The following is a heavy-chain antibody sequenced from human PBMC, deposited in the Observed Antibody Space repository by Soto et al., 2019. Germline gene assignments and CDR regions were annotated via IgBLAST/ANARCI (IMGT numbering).Heavy chain of an antibody. J-gene: IGHJ4*02. CDR2: ISYDGSNK. CDR3: ASDRGYSYASLRFDY. V-gene: IGHV3-30-3*01. CDR1: GFTFSSYA. Sequence: QVQLVESGGGVVQPGRSLRLSCAASGFTFSSYAMHWVRQAPGKGLAWVAAISYDGSNKYYADSVKGRFTISRDNSKNTLYLQMNSLRAEDTAVYYCASDRGYSYASLRFDYWGQGTLVTVSS. D-gene: IGHD5-18*01.